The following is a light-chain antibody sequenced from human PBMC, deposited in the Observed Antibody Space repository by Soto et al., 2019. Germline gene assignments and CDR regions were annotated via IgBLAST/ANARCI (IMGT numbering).Light chain of an antibody. J-gene: IGKJ4*01. CDR2: GAS. Sequence: DIVMTQSPATLSAAPGERVPFPCRCSQGVSRKLAWYQHLPGQAPRLLIAGASAGATGIPARFSGSGAGTEFTLTISSLQSEACSIYYCRQYQTGRITFGGGTRWIS. CDR1: QGVSRK. CDR3: RQYQTGRIT. V-gene: IGKV3-15*01.